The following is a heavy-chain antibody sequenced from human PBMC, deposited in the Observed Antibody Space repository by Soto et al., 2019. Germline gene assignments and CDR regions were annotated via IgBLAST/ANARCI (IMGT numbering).Heavy chain of an antibody. V-gene: IGHV4-34*01. Sequence: SDTLSLTCAVYGGSYSGYYWSWIRQPPGKGLEWIGEINHSGSTNYNPSLKSRVTISVDTYKNQFSLKLSSVTAADTAVYYCARIIAAAVTDWGQGTLVNVSS. CDR1: GGSYSGYY. CDR3: ARIIAAAVTD. J-gene: IGHJ4*02. CDR2: INHSGST. D-gene: IGHD6-13*01.